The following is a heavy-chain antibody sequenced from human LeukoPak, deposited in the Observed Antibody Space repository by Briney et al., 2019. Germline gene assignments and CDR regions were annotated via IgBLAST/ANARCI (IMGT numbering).Heavy chain of an antibody. V-gene: IGHV4-39*07. CDR3: ARFGDCSSTSCYYQQDAFWFDP. CDR1: GGSISSSSYY. D-gene: IGHD2-2*01. J-gene: IGHJ5*02. CDR2: IYYSGST. Sequence: SETLSLTCTVSGGSISSSSYYWGWIRQPPGKGLEWIGSIYYSGSTYYNPSLKSRVTISVDTSKDQFSLKLSSVTAADTAVYYCARFGDCSSTSCYYQQDAFWFDPWGQGTLVTVSS.